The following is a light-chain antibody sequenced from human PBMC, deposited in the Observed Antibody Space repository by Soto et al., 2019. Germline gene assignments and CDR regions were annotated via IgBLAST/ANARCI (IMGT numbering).Light chain of an antibody. J-gene: IGKJ5*01. V-gene: IGKV1-33*01. CDR3: QQYDTRPTMT. CDR1: QDIDNY. CDR2: AAS. Sequence: TQSPSTLDASFRESVTITGGASQDIDNYLNWYQHRPGEAPKPLIYAASYLETGVPARFSGSGSGTDFSFTITSLQQEDSATYYCQQYDTRPTMTFGQGTRLEIK.